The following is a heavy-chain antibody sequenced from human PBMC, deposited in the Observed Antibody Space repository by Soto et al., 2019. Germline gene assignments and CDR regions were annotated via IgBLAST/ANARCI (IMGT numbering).Heavy chain of an antibody. D-gene: IGHD3-10*01. CDR1: GFTFSDYY. V-gene: IGHV3-11*01. CDR3: ARDAYGSGQNYYYYYGMDV. J-gene: IGHJ6*02. Sequence: PVGSLRLSCAASGFTFSDYYMSWIRQAPGKGLEWVSYISSSGSTIYYADSVKGRFTISRDNAKNSLYLQMNSLRAEDTAVYYCARDAYGSGQNYYYYYGMDVWGQGTTVTVSS. CDR2: ISSSGSTI.